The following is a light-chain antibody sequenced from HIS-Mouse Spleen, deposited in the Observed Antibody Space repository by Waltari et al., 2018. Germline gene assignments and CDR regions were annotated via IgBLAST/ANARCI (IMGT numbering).Light chain of an antibody. Sequence: VLTQSPATLSLSPGERATLPCRASQSVSSYLAWYQQKPGQAPRRLIYDASNSATSIPARVSGSGSGTDFTLTISSLEPKDFAVYYGQQRSNRPTFGGGTKVEIK. CDR3: QQRSNRPT. J-gene: IGKJ4*01. CDR1: QSVSSY. V-gene: IGKV3-11*01. CDR2: DAS.